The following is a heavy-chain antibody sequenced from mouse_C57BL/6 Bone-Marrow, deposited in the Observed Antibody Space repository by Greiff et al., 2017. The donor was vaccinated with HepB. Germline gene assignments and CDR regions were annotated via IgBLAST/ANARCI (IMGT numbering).Heavy chain of an antibody. J-gene: IGHJ4*01. CDR1: GYTFTSYD. CDR2: IYPRDGST. D-gene: IGHD1-1*01. V-gene: IGHV1-85*01. CDR3: AVVAPMDY. Sequence: VKLMESGPELVKPGASVKLSCKASGYTFTSYDINWVKQRPGQGLEWIGWIYPRDGSTKYNEKFKGKATLTVDTSSSTAYMELHSLTSEDSAVYFCAVVAPMDYWGKGTSVTVSS.